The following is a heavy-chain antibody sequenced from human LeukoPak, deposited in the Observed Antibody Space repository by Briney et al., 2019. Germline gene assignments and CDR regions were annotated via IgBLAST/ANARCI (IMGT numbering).Heavy chain of an antibody. Sequence: GASLRLSCAASRFIFRKYAMSWVRQDPGKRLEWVSAITGSGDTTYYADSVKGRFTISRDNSKNTLYVEMNTLRAEDTAVYYCAKWGDYDILTGYYVSDFWGQGTLVTVSS. J-gene: IGHJ4*02. V-gene: IGHV3-23*01. CDR3: AKWGDYDILTGYYVSDF. CDR1: RFIFRKYA. CDR2: ITGSGDTT. D-gene: IGHD3-9*01.